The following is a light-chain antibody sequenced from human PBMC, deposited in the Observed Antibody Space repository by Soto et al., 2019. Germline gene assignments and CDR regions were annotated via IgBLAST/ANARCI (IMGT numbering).Light chain of an antibody. CDR1: QSISSW. CDR3: QQYNSIGLT. J-gene: IGKJ4*01. CDR2: KAS. V-gene: IGKV1-5*03. Sequence: DIQMTQSPSTLSASVGDRVTITCRASQSISSWLAWYQQKPGKAPKLLIYKASSLESGVPSRFSGSGSGTEFTLTISSLQPADFATYYCQQYNSIGLTFGGGTKVDIK.